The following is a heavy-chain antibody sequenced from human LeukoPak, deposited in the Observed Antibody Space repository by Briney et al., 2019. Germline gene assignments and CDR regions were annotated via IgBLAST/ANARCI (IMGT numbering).Heavy chain of an antibody. D-gene: IGHD4-11*01. J-gene: IGHJ4*02. CDR1: GYSISSGYY. Sequence: PSETLSLTCTVSGYSISSGYYWGWIRHPPGKGLEGVGSIYHTGSTYYHPSLKSRVTISLDTSKNQFSLKLSSVTAADTAVYYCGRGPIQYHFDYWGQGTLVTVPS. V-gene: IGHV4-38-2*02. CDR2: IYHTGST. CDR3: GRGPIQYHFDY.